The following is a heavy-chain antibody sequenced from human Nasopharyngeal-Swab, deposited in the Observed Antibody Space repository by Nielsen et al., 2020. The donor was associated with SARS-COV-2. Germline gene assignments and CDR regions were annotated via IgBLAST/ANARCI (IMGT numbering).Heavy chain of an antibody. J-gene: IGHJ3*02. V-gene: IGHV1-24*01. D-gene: IGHD3-10*01. CDR3: ATQKLWSSGFDI. CDR2: FDPEDGER. CDR1: GYTLTESS. Sequence: ASVNVSCQVSGYTLTESSMHWVRQAPGKGLEWMGGFDPEDGERFSAQRFQGRVTMTEDTSTDTAYMELSSLRSEDTAVYYCATQKLWSSGFDIWGQGTMVTVSS.